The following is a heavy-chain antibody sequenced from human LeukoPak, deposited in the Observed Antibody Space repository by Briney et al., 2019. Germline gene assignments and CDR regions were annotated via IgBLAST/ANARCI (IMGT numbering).Heavy chain of an antibody. V-gene: IGHV3-23*01. CDR2: ISGSGAGT. J-gene: IGHJ4*02. Sequence: GGSLRLSCAASGFTFSSFALSWVRHAPGKGLEWVSAISGSGAGTYSADSVKGRFTISRDNSKNTLYLQMTGLRAEDTAVYYCAKVLHYYDDNTSPGYWGRGTLVTVSS. CDR3: AKVLHYYDDNTSPGY. CDR1: GFTFSSFA. D-gene: IGHD3-22*01.